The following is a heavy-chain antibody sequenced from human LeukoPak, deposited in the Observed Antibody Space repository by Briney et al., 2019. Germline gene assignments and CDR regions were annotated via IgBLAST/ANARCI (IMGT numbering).Heavy chain of an antibody. CDR3: ARHYYGPGINWFDP. V-gene: IGHV4-39*01. Sequence: PSETLSLTCTVSGDSISSSSYYWGWIRQPPGKGLEWIGSIYNSGSTYYNPSLKSRVTISVDTSKNQFSLNLYSVTAADTAVYYCARHYYGPGINWFDPWGQGTLVTVSS. CDR2: IYNSGST. J-gene: IGHJ5*02. CDR1: GDSISSSSYY. D-gene: IGHD3-10*01.